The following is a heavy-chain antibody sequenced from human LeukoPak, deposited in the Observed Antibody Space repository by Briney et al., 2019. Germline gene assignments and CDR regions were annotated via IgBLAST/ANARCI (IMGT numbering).Heavy chain of an antibody. V-gene: IGHV3-23*01. J-gene: IGHJ4*02. CDR2: ISGSGLNT. CDR1: GFTFSNHA. Sequence: GGSMRLSCAASGFTFSNHALGWVRQAPGKGLEWVSVISGSGLNTYYTDSVKGRFTISRDNPKNTLSLQMNSLRVEDTAVYYCVKDIGTVGASPFDYWGQGTLVSVSS. D-gene: IGHD1-26*01. CDR3: VKDIGTVGASPFDY.